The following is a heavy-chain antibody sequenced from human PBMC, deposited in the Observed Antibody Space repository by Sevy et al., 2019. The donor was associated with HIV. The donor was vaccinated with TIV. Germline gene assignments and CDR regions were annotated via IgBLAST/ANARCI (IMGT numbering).Heavy chain of an antibody. CDR3: TRWTAAQSIFDN. D-gene: IGHD6-13*01. CDR1: GCTFGDYC. Sequence: GGSLRLSCTASGCTFGDYCMSWVRQAPGKGLEWVAFLKSDVYGGTVDHAGSVRGRFVVSRDDSKTIAYLQMNDLKTEDSGVYSCTRWTAAQSIFDNWGQGALVTVSS. J-gene: IGHJ4*02. V-gene: IGHV3-49*04. CDR2: LKSDVYGGTV.